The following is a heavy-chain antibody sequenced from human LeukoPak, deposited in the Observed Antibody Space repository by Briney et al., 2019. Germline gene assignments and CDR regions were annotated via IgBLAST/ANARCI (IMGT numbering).Heavy chain of an antibody. CDR1: GFIFNKFS. CDR2: INDIGVHI. D-gene: IGHD4-11*01. J-gene: IGHJ5*02. CDR3: ARGHYRYWFDP. Sequence: GGSLRLSCAASGFIFNKFSMNWVRQAPGTGLEWVSSINDIGVHIYYADSVKGRFTISRDNAKNSLYLQMNSLRVEDTAVYYCARGHYRYWFDPWGQGTLVTVSS. V-gene: IGHV3-21*01.